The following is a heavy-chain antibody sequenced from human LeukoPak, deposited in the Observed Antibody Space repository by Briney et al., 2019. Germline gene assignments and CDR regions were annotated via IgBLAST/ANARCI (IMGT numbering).Heavy chain of an antibody. J-gene: IGHJ5*02. D-gene: IGHD5-12*01. CDR3: ARVGDSGYDRWFDP. CDR2: IIPIFGTA. V-gene: IGHV1-69*01. CDR1: GGTFSSYA. Sequence: SVKVSCKASGGTFSSYAISWVRQAPGQGLEWMGGIIPIFGTADYAQKFQGRVTITADESTSTAYMELSSLRSEDTAVYYCARVGDSGYDRWFDPWGQGTLVTVSS.